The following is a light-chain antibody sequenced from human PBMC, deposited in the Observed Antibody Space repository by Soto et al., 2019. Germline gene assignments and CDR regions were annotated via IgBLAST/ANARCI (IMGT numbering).Light chain of an antibody. CDR1: QSVASSY. Sequence: EVVLTQSPGTLSLSPGERVTLSCRASQSVASSYLAWYQQKPGRAPRLLFYSASSRATGIPDRFSGSGSGTDFTLTISRLEPEDFAVYYCQQYGSSPITFGQGTRLEIK. V-gene: IGKV3-20*01. CDR3: QQYGSSPIT. CDR2: SAS. J-gene: IGKJ5*01.